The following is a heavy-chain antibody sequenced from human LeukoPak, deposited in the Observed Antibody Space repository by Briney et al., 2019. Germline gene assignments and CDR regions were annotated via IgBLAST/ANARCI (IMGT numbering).Heavy chain of an antibody. V-gene: IGHV3-21*01. Sequence: PGGSLRLSCAASGFTFSSYSMNWVRQAPGKGLEWVSSISSSSSYIYYADSAKGRFTISRDNAKNSLYLQMNSLRAEDTAVYYCARDGGSGSYYNEPSYFDYWGQGTLVTVSS. CDR3: ARDGGSGSYYNEPSYFDY. CDR1: GFTFSSYS. CDR2: ISSSSSYI. D-gene: IGHD3-10*01. J-gene: IGHJ4*02.